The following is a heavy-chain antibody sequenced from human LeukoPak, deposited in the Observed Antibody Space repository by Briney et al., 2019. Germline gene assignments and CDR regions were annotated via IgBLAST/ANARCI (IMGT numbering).Heavy chain of an antibody. J-gene: IGHJ4*02. CDR2: IRSATNTI. CDR1: GFPFSSYS. D-gene: IGHD3-16*01. V-gene: IGHV3-48*01. Sequence: GGALSLSCAASGFPFSSYSMNWVRPAPGKGLEWISHIRSATNTIDYADSVKGRFSISGDDAKNSLYLQMNSLRAEDTAVYYCARDRDYAFDYWGPGTLVTVSS. CDR3: ARDRDYAFDY.